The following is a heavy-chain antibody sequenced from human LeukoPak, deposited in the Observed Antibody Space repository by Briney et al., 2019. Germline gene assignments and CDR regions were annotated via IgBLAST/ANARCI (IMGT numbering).Heavy chain of an antibody. V-gene: IGHV1-8*01. Sequence: ASVKVSCKASGYSFTSYDINWVRQATGQGLEWMGWMNPNSGNTGYAQKFQGRVTMPRNTSISTAYMELSSLRSEDTAVYYCARGEGPADNYYGSGSYYYWGQGTLVTVSS. CDR2: MNPNSGNT. CDR1: GYSFTSYD. CDR3: ARGEGPADNYYGSGSYYY. J-gene: IGHJ4*02. D-gene: IGHD3-10*01.